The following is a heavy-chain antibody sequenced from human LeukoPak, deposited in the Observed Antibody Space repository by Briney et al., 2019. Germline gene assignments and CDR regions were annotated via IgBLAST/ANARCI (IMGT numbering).Heavy chain of an antibody. D-gene: IGHD4-17*01. CDR2: IYYSGST. V-gene: IGHV4-30-4*01. J-gene: IGHJ6*02. CDR1: GGSISSGDYY. Sequence: SETLSLTCTVSGGSISSGDYYWSWIRQPPGKGLEWIGYIYYSGSTYNNPSLKSRVTISVDTSKNQFSLKLSSVTAADTAVYYCAREDYGDHGVRTYYYGMDVWGQGTTVTVSS. CDR3: AREDYGDHGVRTYYYGMDV.